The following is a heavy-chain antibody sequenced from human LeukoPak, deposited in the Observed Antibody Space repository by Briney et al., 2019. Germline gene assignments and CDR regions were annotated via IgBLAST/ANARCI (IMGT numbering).Heavy chain of an antibody. D-gene: IGHD2-2*01. Sequence: GASVKVSCKASGFTFTSSAMQWVRQARGQRLEWIGWIVVGSGNTNYAQKFQERVTITRDMSTSTAYMELSSLRSEDTAVYYCARGVPAAPFDYWGQGTLVTVSS. V-gene: IGHV1-58*02. CDR3: ARGVPAAPFDY. CDR1: GFTFTSSA. CDR2: IVVGSGNT. J-gene: IGHJ4*02.